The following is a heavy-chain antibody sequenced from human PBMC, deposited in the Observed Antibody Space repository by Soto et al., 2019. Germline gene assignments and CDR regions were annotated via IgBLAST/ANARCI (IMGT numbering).Heavy chain of an antibody. V-gene: IGHV1-3*01. J-gene: IGHJ3*02. Sequence: ASVKVSCKASGYTLTSYAMHWVRQAPGQRLEWMGWINAGNGNTKYSQKFQGRVTITRDTSASTAYMELSSLRSENTAVYYCASDVVGATYAFDIWGQGTMVTVSS. CDR2: INAGNGNT. D-gene: IGHD1-26*01. CDR1: GYTLTSYA. CDR3: ASDVVGATYAFDI.